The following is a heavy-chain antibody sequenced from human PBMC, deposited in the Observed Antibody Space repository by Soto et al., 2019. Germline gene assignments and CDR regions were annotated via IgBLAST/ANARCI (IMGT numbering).Heavy chain of an antibody. CDR3: TTWLTAHFEY. Sequence: PGGSLRLSCAASGFTFSSYTLNWVRRAPGKGLEWGATSSDRRTGNTHYSDSVRGCFTLSRDYSRNILFLQMDSLRADDTALYYCTTWLTAHFEYWGGGTQVTVSS. V-gene: IGHV3-23*01. J-gene: IGHJ4*02. CDR1: GFTFSSYT. D-gene: IGHD2-21*02. CDR2: SSDRRTGNT.